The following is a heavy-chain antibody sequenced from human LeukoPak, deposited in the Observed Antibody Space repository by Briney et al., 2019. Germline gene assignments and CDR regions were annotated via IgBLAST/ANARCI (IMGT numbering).Heavy chain of an antibody. CDR3: AKGRAIRYFDWLPKEPDAFNI. D-gene: IGHD3-9*01. Sequence: GGSLRLSCSASGFTFSSYAMSWVRQAPGKGLEWVSAISGSGGSTYYADSVKGRFTISRDNSKNTLYLQMNSLRAEDTAVYYCAKGRAIRYFDWLPKEPDAFNIWGQGTMVTVSS. J-gene: IGHJ3*02. CDR2: ISGSGGST. CDR1: GFTFSSYA. V-gene: IGHV3-23*01.